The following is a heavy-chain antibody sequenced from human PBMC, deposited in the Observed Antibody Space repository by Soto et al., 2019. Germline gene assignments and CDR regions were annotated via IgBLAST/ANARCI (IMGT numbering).Heavy chain of an antibody. Sequence: QVQLQESGPGLVKPSETLSLTCTVSGGSVSSGSYYWSWIRQPPGKELEWIGYIYYSGSTNYNPSLKSRVTISVDTSKNQFSLKLSSVTAADTAVYYCAEGEGRVGFDYWGQGTLVTVSS. CDR3: AEGEGRVGFDY. D-gene: IGHD3-16*01. V-gene: IGHV4-61*01. J-gene: IGHJ4*02. CDR1: GGSVSSGSYY. CDR2: IYYSGST.